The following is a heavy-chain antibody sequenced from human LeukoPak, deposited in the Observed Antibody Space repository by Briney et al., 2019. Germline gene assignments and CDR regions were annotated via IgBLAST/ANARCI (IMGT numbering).Heavy chain of an antibody. V-gene: IGHV3-23*01. D-gene: IGHD3-22*01. CDR1: GFTFSSYA. Sequence: AGSLRLSCAASGFTFSSYAMSWVRQAPGKGLEWVSAISGSGGSTYYADSVKGRFTISRDNSKNTLYLQMNSLRAEDTAVYYCAKRYYYDSSGYYYYYYMDVWSKGTTVTVSS. J-gene: IGHJ6*03. CDR3: AKRYYYDSSGYYYYYYMDV. CDR2: ISGSGGST.